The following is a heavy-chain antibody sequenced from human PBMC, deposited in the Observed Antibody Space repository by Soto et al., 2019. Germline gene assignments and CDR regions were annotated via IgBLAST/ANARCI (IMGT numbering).Heavy chain of an antibody. J-gene: IGHJ4*02. CDR2: ISSSSSYI. V-gene: IGHV3-21*01. D-gene: IGHD3-22*01. CDR1: GFTFSSYS. CDR3: ARPEYYSDSRGYYGY. Sequence: EVQLVESGGGLVKPGGSLRLSCAASGFTFSSYSMNWVRQAPGKGLERVSSISSSSSYIYYADSVKGRFTISRDDSKNSLYLPMNSLRAEDTGVYYCARPEYYSDSRGYYGYWGQGTLVTVSS.